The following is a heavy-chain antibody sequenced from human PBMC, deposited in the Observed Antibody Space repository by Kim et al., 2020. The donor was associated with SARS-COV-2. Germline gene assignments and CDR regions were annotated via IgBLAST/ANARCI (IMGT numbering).Heavy chain of an antibody. CDR3: ARDRLAVLDY. J-gene: IGHJ4*02. CDR1: GDSVSTNTAS. CDR2: TNYRSNWHS. V-gene: IGHV6-1*01. Sequence: SQTLSLTCAISGDSVSTNTASWNWIRQSPSGGLEWLGRTNYRSNWHSEYAVSVKSRITINADTAKNQFSLQLNSVTPEDTAVYYCARDRLAVLDYWGQGTLVTVSS. D-gene: IGHD3-16*01.